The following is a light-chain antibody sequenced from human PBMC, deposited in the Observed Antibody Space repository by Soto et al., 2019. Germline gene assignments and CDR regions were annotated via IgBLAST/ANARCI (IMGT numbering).Light chain of an antibody. V-gene: IGKV3-20*01. CDR2: DAS. J-gene: IGKJ5*01. Sequence: IVLTHSPGTLSFSPRERATLSRSSSQSGSSSYLAWYQQKPGQAPSLLIYDASSRATGIPDRFSGSGSGTDFTLTISRLEPEDFAVYYCQQYGDSLITFGQGTRLENK. CDR1: QSGSSSY. CDR3: QQYGDSLIT.